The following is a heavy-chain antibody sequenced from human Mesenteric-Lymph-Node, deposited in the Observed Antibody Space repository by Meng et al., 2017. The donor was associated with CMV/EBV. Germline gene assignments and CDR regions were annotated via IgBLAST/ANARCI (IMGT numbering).Heavy chain of an antibody. Sequence: ASVKVSCKASGFTFTGYYIHWVRQAPGQGLESMGWINPNSGATKYAQKFQGRVTMTRHTSISTAYMELSRLRSDDTAVYYCARGPASGRLWFDPWGQGTLVTVSS. J-gene: IGHJ5*02. CDR2: INPNSGAT. CDR3: ARGPASGRLWFDP. D-gene: IGHD3-10*01. CDR1: GFTFTGYY. V-gene: IGHV1-2*02.